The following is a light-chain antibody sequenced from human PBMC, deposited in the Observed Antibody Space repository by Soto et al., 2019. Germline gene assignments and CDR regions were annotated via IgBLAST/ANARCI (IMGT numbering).Light chain of an antibody. CDR2: SXS. CDR1: QSIGVY. J-gene: IGKJ1*01. Sequence: IHMPQSPASLSASLGDRVTVSXRASQSIGVYLNWYQQERGXAPKXXXASXSSLQRGVPSRLSGSGSGTDFTLTISSLQPEDCATYYCQQSYSSPWTFGQGTKVDIK. V-gene: IGKV1-39*01. CDR3: QQSYSSPWT.